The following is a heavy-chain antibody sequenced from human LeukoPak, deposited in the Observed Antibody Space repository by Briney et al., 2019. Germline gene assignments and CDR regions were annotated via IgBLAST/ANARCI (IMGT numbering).Heavy chain of an antibody. Sequence: XTCTVAGGSISRGDYGWGRIREPRGKGLEGIGYIYDSGSTYYNPSDKSRFTISVDTTKNPFCRKLSDVTAADTAVYYCARGLSTVTTPFDYWGQGTLVTVSS. CDR3: ARGLSTVTTPFDY. CDR2: IYDSGST. J-gene: IGHJ4*02. V-gene: IGHV4-30-4*08. D-gene: IGHD4-11*01. CDR1: GGSISRGDYG.